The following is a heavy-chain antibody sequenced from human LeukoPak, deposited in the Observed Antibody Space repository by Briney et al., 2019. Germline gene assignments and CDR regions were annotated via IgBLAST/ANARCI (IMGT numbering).Heavy chain of an antibody. CDR2: IYYSGST. CDR3: ARDLRGSGSYYYYYYGMDV. V-gene: IGHV4-59*01. CDR1: GGSISNYY. J-gene: IGHJ6*02. Sequence: PSETLSLTCTIPGGSISNYYWSWIRQPPGKGLEWIGYIYYSGSTNYNPSLKSRVTMSVDTSKNQFSLKLSSVTAADTAVYYCARDLRGSGSYYYYYYGMDVWGQGTTVTVSS. D-gene: IGHD3-10*01.